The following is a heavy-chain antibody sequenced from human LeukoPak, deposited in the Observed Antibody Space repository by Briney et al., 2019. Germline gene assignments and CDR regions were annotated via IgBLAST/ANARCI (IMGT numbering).Heavy chain of an antibody. CDR3: ARGYLWGVTRPFDY. Sequence: ASVKVSCKASGYTFTSYDINWVRQATGQGLEWMGWMNPNSGNKGYAQKFQGRVTMTRNTSISTAYMELSSLRSEDTAVYYCARGYLWGVTRPFDYWGQGTLVTVPS. CDR1: GYTFTSYD. J-gene: IGHJ4*02. V-gene: IGHV1-8*01. D-gene: IGHD3-10*01. CDR2: MNPNSGNK.